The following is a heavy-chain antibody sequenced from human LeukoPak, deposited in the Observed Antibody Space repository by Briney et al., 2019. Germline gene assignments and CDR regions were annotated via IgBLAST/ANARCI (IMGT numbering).Heavy chain of an antibody. CDR1: GGSFSGYY. J-gene: IGHJ2*01. V-gene: IGHV4-34*01. D-gene: IGHD5-24*01. Sequence: SETLSLTCAVYGGSFSGYYWSWIRQPPGKGLEWIGEINHSGGTYYNPSLKSRVTISVDTSKNQFSLKLSSVTAADTAVYYCARQGAAVEMATIPEDFDLWGRGTLVTVSS. CDR3: ARQGAAVEMATIPEDFDL. CDR2: INHSGGT.